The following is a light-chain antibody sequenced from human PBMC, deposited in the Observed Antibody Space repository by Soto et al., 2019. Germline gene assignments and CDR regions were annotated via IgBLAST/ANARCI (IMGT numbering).Light chain of an antibody. CDR3: QVYGSSPKT. CDR2: GAS. J-gene: IGKJ1*01. V-gene: IGKV3-15*01. CDR1: QSVSSN. Sequence: EIVMTQSPATLSVSPGERATLSCRASQSVSSNLAWYQQKPGQAPRLLIYGASTRATGVPARFSGSGAGTDFTLTISRLEPGDFAVYYCQVYGSSPKTFGQGTKVEFK.